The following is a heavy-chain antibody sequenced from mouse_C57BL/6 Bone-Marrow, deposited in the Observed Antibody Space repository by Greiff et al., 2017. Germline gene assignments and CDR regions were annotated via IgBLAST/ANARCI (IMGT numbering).Heavy chain of an antibody. D-gene: IGHD1-1*01. J-gene: IGHJ1*03. Sequence: VKVEESGGGLVKPGGSLKLSCAASGFTFSSYTMSWVRQTPETRLQWVAAISGGGGNTYYPDSGKGRFTISRDNDKNILYLQMSSLRSEDTALYYCSRQVTTVLATKYFDVWGTGTTVTVSS. CDR3: SRQVTTVLATKYFDV. V-gene: IGHV5-9*01. CDR2: ISGGGGNT. CDR1: GFTFSSYT.